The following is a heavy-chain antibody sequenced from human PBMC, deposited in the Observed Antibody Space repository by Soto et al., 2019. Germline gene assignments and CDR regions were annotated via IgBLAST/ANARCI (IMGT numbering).Heavy chain of an antibody. CDR2: ISSSSSYI. CDR3: AREVTPIITMISHCFDY. CDR1: GFTFSSYS. J-gene: IGHJ4*02. Sequence: SLRLSCAASGFTFSSYSMNWVRQAPGKGLEWVSSISSSSSYIYYADSVKGRFTISRDNAKNSLYLQMNSLRAEDTAVYYCAREVTPIITMISHCFDYWGQGTLVTVSS. V-gene: IGHV3-21*01. D-gene: IGHD3-22*01.